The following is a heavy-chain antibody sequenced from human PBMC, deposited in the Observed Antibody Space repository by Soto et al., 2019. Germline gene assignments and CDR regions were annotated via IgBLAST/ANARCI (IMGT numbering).Heavy chain of an antibody. J-gene: IGHJ5*02. V-gene: IGHV4-34*01. Sequence: SETLSLTCTVSGGSISSYYWSWIRQPPGKGLEWIGEINHSGSTNYNPSLKSRVTISVDTSKNQFSLKLSSVTAADTAVYYCATSNPGIATGWFDPWGQGTLVTVSS. D-gene: IGHD6-13*01. CDR1: GGSISSYY. CDR2: INHSGST. CDR3: ATSNPGIATGWFDP.